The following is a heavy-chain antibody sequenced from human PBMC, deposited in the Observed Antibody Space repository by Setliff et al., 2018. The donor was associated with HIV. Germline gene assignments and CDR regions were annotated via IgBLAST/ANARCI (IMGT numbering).Heavy chain of an antibody. CDR3: ARDRIEFVAEDPHDVFDI. J-gene: IGHJ3*02. Sequence: ETLSLTCSVSGHSISGYYWSWIWQPAGRGLEWIGRIHTSGNTNYNPSLRGRVTMSVDMSKNQFSLKLTSVSAADTAVYYCARDRIEFVAEDPHDVFDIWGRGTLVTVSS. CDR1: GHSISGYY. V-gene: IGHV4-4*07. D-gene: IGHD5-12*01. CDR2: IHTSGNT.